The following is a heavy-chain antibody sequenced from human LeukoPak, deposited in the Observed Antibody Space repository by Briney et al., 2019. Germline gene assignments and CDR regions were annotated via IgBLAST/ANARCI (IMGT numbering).Heavy chain of an antibody. V-gene: IGHV3-21*01. Sequence: PGGSLSLSCAASGFTFSSYSMNWVRQAPGKGLEWVSSISSSSSYIYYADSVKGRFTISRDNAKNSLYLQMNSLRAEDTAVYYCARDYDILTGEDYWGQGTLVTVSS. CDR3: ARDYDILTGEDY. J-gene: IGHJ4*02. D-gene: IGHD3-9*01. CDR2: ISSSSSYI. CDR1: GFTFSSYS.